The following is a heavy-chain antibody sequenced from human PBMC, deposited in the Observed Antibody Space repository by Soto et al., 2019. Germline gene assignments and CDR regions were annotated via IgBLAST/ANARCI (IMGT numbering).Heavy chain of an antibody. CDR1: GGSISSGGYY. Sequence: SETLSLTCTVSGGSISSGGYYWSWIRQHPGKGLEWIGYIYYSGSTYYNPSLKSRVTISVDTSKNQFSLKLSSVTAADTAVYYCARVPEYCSSTTCYGFDYWGQGTLVPVSP. CDR3: ARVPEYCSSTTCYGFDY. V-gene: IGHV4-31*03. CDR2: IYYSGST. D-gene: IGHD2-2*01. J-gene: IGHJ4*01.